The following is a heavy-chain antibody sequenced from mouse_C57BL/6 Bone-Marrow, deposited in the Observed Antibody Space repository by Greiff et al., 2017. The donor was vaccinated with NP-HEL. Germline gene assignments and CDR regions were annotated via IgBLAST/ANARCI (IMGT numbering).Heavy chain of an antibody. Sequence: EADGVDFSRYWMSWVRRAPGKGLEWIGEINPDSSTINYAPSLKYKFIISRDNAKNTLYLQMSKVRSEDTALYYCARREFYYGSSPYWYFDVWGTGTTVTVSS. V-gene: IGHV4-1*01. J-gene: IGHJ1*03. CDR3: ARREFYYGSSPYWYFDV. CDR2: INPDSSTI. D-gene: IGHD1-1*01. CDR1: GVDFSRYW.